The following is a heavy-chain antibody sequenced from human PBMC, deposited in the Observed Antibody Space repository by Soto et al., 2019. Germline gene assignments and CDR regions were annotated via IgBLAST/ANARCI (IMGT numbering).Heavy chain of an antibody. CDR3: VHRRDNSGLSY. J-gene: IGHJ4*02. CDR1: GFSLTTSGVS. V-gene: IGHV2-5*01. CDR2: IHWNDDN. Sequence: QITLKESGPALVNPTQTLTLTCTFSGFSLTTSGVSVGWIRQPPGKALEWLAVIHWNDDNHYSPLVEDRLTITEDTSNNQVALTMTNMHPVDTATYYCVHRRDNSGLSYWGQGILVTVSS. D-gene: IGHD2-8*02.